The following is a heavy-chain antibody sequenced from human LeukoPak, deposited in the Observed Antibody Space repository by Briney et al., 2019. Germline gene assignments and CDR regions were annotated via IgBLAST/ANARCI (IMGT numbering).Heavy chain of an antibody. CDR3: ARLASSSWYFDY. Sequence: TRYSPSFEGQVTISADKSISTAYLQWSSLKASDTAMYYCARLASSSWYFDYWGQGTLVTVSS. J-gene: IGHJ4*02. D-gene: IGHD6-13*01. CDR2: T. V-gene: IGHV5-51*01.